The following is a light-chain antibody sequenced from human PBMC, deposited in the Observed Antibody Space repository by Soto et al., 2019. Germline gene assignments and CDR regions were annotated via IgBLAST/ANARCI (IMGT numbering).Light chain of an antibody. Sequence: AIQMTQSQSSLSASVGDRVTITCRASQGIRNDLGWYQQKPGKATKLLIYAASSLQSRVPSRFSGSGSGTDFTLNISSLQTEDFATYYCLQDYNSPWTFGQGNKVEIK. CDR2: AAS. CDR1: QGIRND. J-gene: IGKJ1*01. CDR3: LQDYNSPWT. V-gene: IGKV1-6*01.